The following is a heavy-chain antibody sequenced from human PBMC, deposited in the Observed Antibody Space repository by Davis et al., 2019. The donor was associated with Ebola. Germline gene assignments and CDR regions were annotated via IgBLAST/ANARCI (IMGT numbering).Heavy chain of an antibody. CDR1: GFTFSSYG. D-gene: IGHD3-3*01. V-gene: IGHV3-30*02. Sequence: GESLKISCAASGFTFSSYGMHLVRQAPGKGLEWVAVIWYDGSNKYYADSVKGRFTISRDNSKNTLYLQMNSLRAEDTAVYYCAKTRGGYYINYYGMDVWGQGTTVTVSS. CDR3: AKTRGGYYINYYGMDV. CDR2: IWYDGSNK. J-gene: IGHJ6*02.